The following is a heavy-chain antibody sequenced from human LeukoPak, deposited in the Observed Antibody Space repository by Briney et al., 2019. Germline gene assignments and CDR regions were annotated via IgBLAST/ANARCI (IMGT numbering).Heavy chain of an antibody. J-gene: IGHJ5*02. CDR3: ARLGDFDYYGSGSQGAWFDP. Sequence: SETLSLTCTVSGGSISSSSYYWGWIRQPPGKGLEWIGSTYYSGSTYYNPSLKSRVTISVDTSKNQFSLKLSSVTAADTAVYYCARLGDFDYYGSGSQGAWFDPWGQGTLATVSS. V-gene: IGHV4-39*01. D-gene: IGHD3-10*01. CDR2: TYYSGST. CDR1: GGSISSSSYY.